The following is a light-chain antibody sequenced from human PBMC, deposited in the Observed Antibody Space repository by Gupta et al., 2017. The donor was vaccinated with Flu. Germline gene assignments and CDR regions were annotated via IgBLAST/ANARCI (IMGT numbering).Light chain of an antibody. CDR1: DIGSKK. CDR2: RDN. CDR3: QVWDSSSYV. J-gene: IGLJ1*01. V-gene: IGLV3-9*01. Sequence: ARGQTARITCGGNDIGSKKVHWYQQKPGQAPVLVIYRDNNRPSGIPARFSGSNSGNTATLTISRAQAGDEADYYCQVWDSSSYVFGTGTKVTVL.